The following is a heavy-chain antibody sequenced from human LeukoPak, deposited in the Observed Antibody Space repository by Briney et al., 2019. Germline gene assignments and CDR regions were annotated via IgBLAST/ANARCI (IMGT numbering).Heavy chain of an antibody. V-gene: IGHV4-34*01. CDR2: INHSGST. CDR3: ARVNVPHDAFDI. Sequence: PSETLSLTCAVYGGSFSSYYWSWIRQPPGKGLEWIGEINHSGSTNYNPSLKSRVTISVDTSKNQFSLKLSSVTAADTAVYYCARVNVPHDAFDIWGQGTMVTVSS. CDR1: GGSFSSYY. J-gene: IGHJ3*02. D-gene: IGHD2-2*01.